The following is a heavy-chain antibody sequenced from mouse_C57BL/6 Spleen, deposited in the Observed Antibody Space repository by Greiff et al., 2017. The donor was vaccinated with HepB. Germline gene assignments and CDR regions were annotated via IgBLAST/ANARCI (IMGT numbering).Heavy chain of an antibody. CDR1: GFSLTSYG. V-gene: IGHV2-2*01. Sequence: VMLVESGPGLVQPSQSLSITCTVSGFSLTSYGVHWVRQSPGKGLEWLGVIWSGGSTDYNAAFISRLSISKDNSKSQVFFKMNSLQADDTAIYYCARTNSRYFDVWGTGTTVTVSS. J-gene: IGHJ1*03. CDR3: ARTNSRYFDV. CDR2: IWSGGST.